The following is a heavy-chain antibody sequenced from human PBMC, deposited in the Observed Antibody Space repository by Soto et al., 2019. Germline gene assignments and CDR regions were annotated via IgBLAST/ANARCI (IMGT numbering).Heavy chain of an antibody. CDR2: INHSGST. D-gene: IGHD3-16*02. CDR1: GGSFSGYY. Sequence: SETLSLTCAVYGGSFSGYYWSWIRQPPGKGLEWIGEINHSGSTNYNPSLKSRVTISVDTSKNQFSLKLSSVTAADTAVYYCARSMITFGGVIARNYYYYMDVWGKGTTVTVSS. J-gene: IGHJ6*03. CDR3: ARSMITFGGVIARNYYYYMDV. V-gene: IGHV4-34*01.